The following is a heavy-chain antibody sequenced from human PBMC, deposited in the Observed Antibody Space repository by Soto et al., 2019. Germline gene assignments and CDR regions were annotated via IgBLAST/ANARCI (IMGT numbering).Heavy chain of an antibody. D-gene: IGHD6-6*01. CDR2: IWYDGSNK. CDR3: ARGSELVHLDY. Sequence: QVQLVESGGGVVQPGRSLRLSCAASGFTFSSYGMHWVRQAPGKGLEWVAVIWYDGSNKYYADSVKGRFTISRDNSKNTLYLQMNSLRAEDTAVYYCARGSELVHLDYWGQGTLVTVSS. V-gene: IGHV3-33*01. J-gene: IGHJ4*02. CDR1: GFTFSSYG.